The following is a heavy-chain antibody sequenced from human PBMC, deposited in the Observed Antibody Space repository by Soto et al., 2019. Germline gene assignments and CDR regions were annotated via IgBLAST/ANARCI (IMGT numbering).Heavy chain of an antibody. D-gene: IGHD2-2*01. V-gene: IGHV4-31*02. CDR1: GGSMSSGGHY. Sequence: PSETLSLTCTVSGGSMSSGGHYWSWLRQHPWKGLEWFGHIYYTGRTYYNPSLRSRVTMSVDTSKNQFSLKLSSVTAADTALYYCARILGYCSNTSCRYYFDHWGQGXLVTVHS. CDR2: IYYTGRT. CDR3: ARILGYCSNTSCRYYFDH. J-gene: IGHJ4*02.